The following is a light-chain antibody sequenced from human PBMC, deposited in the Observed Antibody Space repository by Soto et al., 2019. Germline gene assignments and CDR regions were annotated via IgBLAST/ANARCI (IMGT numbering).Light chain of an antibody. CDR1: QSVSSSH. J-gene: IGKJ2*01. CDR2: GAS. Sequence: EIVLTQSPGTLSLSPGDRATLSCRASQSVSSSHLAWYQQKPGQAPRLLIYGASNRATGIPDRFSGRGSGTDFTLTISRLVPEDFAVYYCQQYGGSPPYTVSKGPKLEI. CDR3: QQYGGSPPYT. V-gene: IGKV3-20*01.